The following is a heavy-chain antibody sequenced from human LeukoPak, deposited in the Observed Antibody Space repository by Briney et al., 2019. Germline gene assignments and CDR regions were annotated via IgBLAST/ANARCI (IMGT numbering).Heavy chain of an antibody. J-gene: IGHJ3*02. Sequence: PSETLSLTCTVSGGSISSYYWSWIRQPPGKGLERIGEINHSGSTNYNPSLKSRVTISVDTSKNQFSLKLSSVTAADTAVYYCARGKYCSSTSCYAGRAFDIWGQGTMVTVSS. CDR1: GGSISSYY. D-gene: IGHD2-2*01. CDR3: ARGKYCSSTSCYAGRAFDI. V-gene: IGHV4-34*01. CDR2: INHSGST.